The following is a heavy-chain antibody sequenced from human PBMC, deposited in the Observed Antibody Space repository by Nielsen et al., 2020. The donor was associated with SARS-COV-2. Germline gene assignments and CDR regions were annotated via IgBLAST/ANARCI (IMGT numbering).Heavy chain of an antibody. CDR3: ARVTSYGYEMDY. CDR2: IIPIFGTA. D-gene: IGHD5-18*01. Sequence: SVKVSCKASGGTFSSYAISWVRQAPGQGLEWMGGIIPIFGTANYAQKFQGRVTITADESTSTAYMELSSLRSEDTAVYYCARVTSYGYEMDYWGQGTLVTVSS. CDR1: GGTFSSYA. V-gene: IGHV1-69*13. J-gene: IGHJ4*02.